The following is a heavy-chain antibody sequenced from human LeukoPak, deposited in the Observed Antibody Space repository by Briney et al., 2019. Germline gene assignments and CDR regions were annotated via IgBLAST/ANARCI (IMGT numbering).Heavy chain of an antibody. D-gene: IGHD2-2*02. CDR2: ISWNSGSI. CDR1: GFTFDDYA. V-gene: IGHV3-9*01. J-gene: IGHJ3*02. Sequence: GRSLRLSCAASGFTFDDYAMHWDRQAPGKGLEWVSGISWNSGSIGYADSVKGRFTISRDNAKNSLYLQMNSLRAEDTALYYCAKDQGCSSTSCYNAFDIWGQGTMVTVSS. CDR3: AKDQGCSSTSCYNAFDI.